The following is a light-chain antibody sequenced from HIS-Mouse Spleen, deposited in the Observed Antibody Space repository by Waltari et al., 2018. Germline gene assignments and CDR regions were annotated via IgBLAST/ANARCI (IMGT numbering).Light chain of an antibody. V-gene: IGLV2-14*03. CDR1: SSDVGGYNY. J-gene: IGLJ2*01. CDR2: DVS. Sequence: QSALTQPASVSGSPGQSITISCTGTSSDVGGYNYVSWYQPHPGKAPKLSIYDVSNRPSGVSNRFSGSKSGNTASLTISGLQAEDEADYYCSSYTSSSFNVVFGGGTKLTVL. CDR3: SSYTSSSFNVV.